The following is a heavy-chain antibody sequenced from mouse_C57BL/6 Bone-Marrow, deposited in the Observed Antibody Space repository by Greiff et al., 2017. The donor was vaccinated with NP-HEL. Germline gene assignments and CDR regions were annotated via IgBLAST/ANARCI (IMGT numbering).Heavy chain of an antibody. D-gene: IGHD1-1*01. J-gene: IGHJ3*01. V-gene: IGHV1-5*01. CDR1: GYTFTSYW. CDR3: TRSSYYGSSCLAY. Sequence: EVQLKESGTVLARPGASVKMSCKTSGYTFTSYWMHWVKQRPGQGLEWIGVIYPGNSDTSYNQKVKGKAKLTAVTSASTSYVELSSLTNDDSAVYYCTRSSYYGSSCLAYWGQGTLVTVSA. CDR2: IYPGNSDT.